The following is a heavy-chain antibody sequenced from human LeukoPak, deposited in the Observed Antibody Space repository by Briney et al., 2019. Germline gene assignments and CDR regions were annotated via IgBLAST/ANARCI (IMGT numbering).Heavy chain of an antibody. CDR2: IYYSGST. CDR1: GGSISSYY. CDR3: ARAKWEWPVTSYYSCGMDV. J-gene: IGHJ6*02. Sequence: PSETLSLTCTVSGGSISSYYWSWTRQPPGKGLEWIGYIYYSGSTNYNPSLKSRVTISVDTSKNQFSLKLSSVTAADTAVYYCARAKWEWPVTSYYSCGMDVWGQGTTVTVSS. V-gene: IGHV4-59*01. D-gene: IGHD1-26*01.